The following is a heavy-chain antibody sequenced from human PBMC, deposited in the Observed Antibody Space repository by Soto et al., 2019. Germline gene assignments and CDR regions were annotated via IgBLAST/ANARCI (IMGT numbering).Heavy chain of an antibody. CDR3: ARHWADYGALDF. V-gene: IGHV4-39*01. CDR2: IYYSGTT. CDR1: GGSISSSSYY. J-gene: IGHJ4*02. D-gene: IGHD4-17*01. Sequence: SETLSLTCTVSGGSISSSSYYWGWIRQPPGKGLEWIGSIYYSGTTYYNPSLKSRVTISVDTSKNQFSLKLSSVTAADTAVYYCARHWADYGALDFWGQGTLVT.